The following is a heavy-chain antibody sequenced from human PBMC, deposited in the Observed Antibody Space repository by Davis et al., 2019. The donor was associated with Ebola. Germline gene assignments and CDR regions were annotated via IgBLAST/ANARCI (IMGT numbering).Heavy chain of an antibody. CDR3: AREYDFWSGFDP. CDR2: INPNSGGT. V-gene: IGHV1-2*02. J-gene: IGHJ5*02. Sequence: ASVKVSCKASGYTFTGYYMHWVRQAPGQGLEWMGWINPNSGGTNYAQKFQGRVTMTRDTSISTAYMELSRLRSDDTAVYYCAREYDFWSGFDPWGQGTLVTVSS. D-gene: IGHD3-3*01. CDR1: GYTFTGYY.